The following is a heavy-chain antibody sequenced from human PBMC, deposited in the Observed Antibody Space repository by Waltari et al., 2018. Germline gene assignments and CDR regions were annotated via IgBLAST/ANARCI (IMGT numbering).Heavy chain of an antibody. CDR1: VYSVTSPW. CDR3: VRHRTTYPLEIDY. CDR2: IDPSDSFR. Sequence: EVQLVQSGAEVKKPEASLRISREGSVYSVTSPWISWVRPMPGKGLEWVGRIDPSDSFRNYGPAFEGHVTISVDQSLRTAYLQWDSLKASDTAIYYCVRHRTTYPLEIDYWGQGTLVTVSS. D-gene: IGHD2-2*01. V-gene: IGHV5-10-1*01. J-gene: IGHJ4*02.